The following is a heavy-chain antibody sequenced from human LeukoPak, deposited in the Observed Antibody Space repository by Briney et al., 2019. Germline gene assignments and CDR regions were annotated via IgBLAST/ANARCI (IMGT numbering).Heavy chain of an antibody. D-gene: IGHD3-3*01. Sequence: SETLSLTCTVSSAAISTYFWSWIRQSPRKGLEWIVYIYSSGWTKYNPSLKSRVTISVDASKNQFALALRSLTAADTAVYYCARDFWSGSVGFDPWGQGTLVTVSS. CDR3: ARDFWSGSVGFDP. J-gene: IGHJ5*02. CDR2: IYSSGWT. V-gene: IGHV4-59*01. CDR1: SAAISTYF.